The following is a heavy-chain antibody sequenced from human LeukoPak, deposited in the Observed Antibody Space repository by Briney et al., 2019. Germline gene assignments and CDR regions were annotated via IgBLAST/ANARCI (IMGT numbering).Heavy chain of an antibody. J-gene: IGHJ4*02. CDR1: GFTFSSYA. CDR2: TSGSGGST. D-gene: IGHD2-21*02. CDR3: AKASCGGDCYSLGY. V-gene: IGHV3-23*01. Sequence: PGGSLRLSCAASGFTFSSYAMNWVRQAPGKGLEWVSATSGSGGSTYYADSVKGRFTISRDNSKNTLYLQMNSLRAEDTAVYYCAKASCGGDCYSLGYWGQGTLVTVSS.